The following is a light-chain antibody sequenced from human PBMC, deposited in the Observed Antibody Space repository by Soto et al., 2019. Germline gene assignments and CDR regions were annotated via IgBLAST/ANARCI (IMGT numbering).Light chain of an antibody. V-gene: IGKV2-30*02. Sequence: DVVMTQSPLSLPVTLGQPASISCRSSQSLVHSDGNTYLNWFQQRPGQSPRRLIYKVSNRDSEVPDRFSGSGSGTDFTLKISRVEAEDVGVYYCMQGTHWPLWTFGQGTKVDIK. CDR1: QSLVHSDGNTY. J-gene: IGKJ1*01. CDR2: KVS. CDR3: MQGTHWPLWT.